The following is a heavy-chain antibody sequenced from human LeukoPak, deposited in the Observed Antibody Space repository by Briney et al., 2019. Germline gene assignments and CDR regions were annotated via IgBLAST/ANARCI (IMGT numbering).Heavy chain of an antibody. CDR2: ISGSGNRA. CDR3: AKVPMVRGVITPYYFDY. J-gene: IGHJ4*02. CDR1: RFTFSTYG. V-gene: IGHV3-23*01. D-gene: IGHD3-10*01. Sequence: GGSLRLSCAASRFTFSTYGMNWVRQTPGKGLEWVSAISGSGNRAYHADSVKGRFTISRDNSKNMLYLQMNSLRAEDTALYYCAKVPMVRGVITPYYFDYWGQGTLVTVSS.